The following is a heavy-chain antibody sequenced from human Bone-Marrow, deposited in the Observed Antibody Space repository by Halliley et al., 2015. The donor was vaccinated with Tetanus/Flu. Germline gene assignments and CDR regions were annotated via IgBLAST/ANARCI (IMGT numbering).Heavy chain of an antibody. J-gene: IGHJ4*02. D-gene: IGHD3-16*01. CDR3: ARGLGVSVNYHSAIFYY. CDR2: INQYVSEK. CDR1: GFTFTKYW. V-gene: IGHV3-7*01. Sequence: LSLTCAASGFTFTKYWMSWVRQAPGKGLEWVANINQYVSEKYSVDSVKGRFTISRDNARNSLYLQMNSLRAEDTAVYYCARGLGVSVNYHSAIFYYWGQGTLVTVSS.